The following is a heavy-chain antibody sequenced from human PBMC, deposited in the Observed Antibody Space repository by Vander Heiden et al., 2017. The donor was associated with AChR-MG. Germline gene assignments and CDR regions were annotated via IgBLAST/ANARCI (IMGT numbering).Heavy chain of an antibody. J-gene: IGHJ5*02. CDR3: ARGTRRYDFWSGYYSENWFDP. V-gene: IGHV1-69*01. CDR2: TIPIFGTA. Sequence: QVQLVQSGAEVKKPGSSVKVYCKASGGTFSSYAIRWVRQAPGQGLEWMGGTIPIFGTANYAQKFQGRVTITADESTSTAYMELSSLRSEDTAVYYCARGTRRYDFWSGYYSENWFDPWGQGTLVTVSS. D-gene: IGHD3-3*01. CDR1: GGTFSSYA.